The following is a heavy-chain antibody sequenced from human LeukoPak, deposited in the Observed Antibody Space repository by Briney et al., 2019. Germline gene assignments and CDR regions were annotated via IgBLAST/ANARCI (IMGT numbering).Heavy chain of an antibody. Sequence: SETLSLTCTVSGGSISSSSYYWGWIRQPPGKGLEWIGSIYYSGSTYYNPSLKSRVTISVDTSKNQFSLKLSSVTAADTAVYYCARHKLSGSGSAFDYWGQGTLVTVSS. CDR1: GGSISSSSYY. V-gene: IGHV4-39*01. J-gene: IGHJ4*02. D-gene: IGHD3-10*01. CDR3: ARHKLSGSGSAFDY. CDR2: IYYSGST.